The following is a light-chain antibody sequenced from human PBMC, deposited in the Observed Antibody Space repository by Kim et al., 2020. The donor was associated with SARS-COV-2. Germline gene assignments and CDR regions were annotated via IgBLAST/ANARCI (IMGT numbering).Light chain of an antibody. J-gene: IGLJ3*02. Sequence: QSALTQPASVSGAPGQSITISCTGTSSDVGGYNYVSWYQQHPGKAPKLMIYDVIHRPSGVSNRFSGSKFGNTASLTISGLQAEDEADYYCSSYTSRSTWVFGGGTKLTVL. CDR1: SSDVGGYNY. V-gene: IGLV2-14*03. CDR2: DVI. CDR3: SSYTSRSTWV.